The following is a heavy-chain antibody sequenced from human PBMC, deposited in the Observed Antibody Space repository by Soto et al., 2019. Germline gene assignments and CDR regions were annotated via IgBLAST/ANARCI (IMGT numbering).Heavy chain of an antibody. D-gene: IGHD3-10*01. CDR1: GFTFSSYA. CDR3: AKSYYYGSGTYRPPDY. Sequence: GGSLRLSCAASGFTFSSYAMSWVRQSPGKGLEWVSAISASSRNTYYADSVKGRFTISRDNSENTVYLQMSSLRAEDTAVYYCAKSYYYGSGTYRPPDYWGQGTLVTVSS. J-gene: IGHJ4*02. CDR2: ISASSRNT. V-gene: IGHV3-23*01.